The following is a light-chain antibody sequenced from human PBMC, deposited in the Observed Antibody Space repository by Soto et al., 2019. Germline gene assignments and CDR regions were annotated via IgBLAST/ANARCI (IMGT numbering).Light chain of an antibody. CDR2: EAS. V-gene: IGKV1-5*03. J-gene: IGKJ1*01. CDR1: QSISSR. CDR3: QQYNTDSRMWT. Sequence: DIQMTQSPYTLSASVGDRVTITCRASQSISSRLAWYQEKPGKAPRLLIYEASSLESGVPSRFSGSGFGTEFTLSIRSLQPEDFATYYCQQYNTDSRMWTFGQGTKVDTK.